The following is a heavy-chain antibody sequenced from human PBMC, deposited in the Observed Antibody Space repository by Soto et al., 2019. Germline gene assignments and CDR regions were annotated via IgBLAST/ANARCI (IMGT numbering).Heavy chain of an antibody. V-gene: IGHV3-73*01. Sequence: EVQLVESGGGLVQPGGSLKLSCAASGFTFSDSAIHWVRQAPGKGLEWVGRIRSKGNNHATVYSASLGGRFTISRDDAKNTAFLQMHSLKTEDTAVYYCTTGGTTIFCYEGLDVWGPGTTVSVSS. CDR2: IRSKGNNHAT. D-gene: IGHD3-9*01. CDR3: TTGGTTIFCYEGLDV. CDR1: GFTFSDSA. J-gene: IGHJ6*02.